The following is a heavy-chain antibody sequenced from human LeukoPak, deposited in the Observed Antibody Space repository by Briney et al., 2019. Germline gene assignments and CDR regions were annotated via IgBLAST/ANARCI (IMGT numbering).Heavy chain of an antibody. CDR3: ARDFLGMDV. J-gene: IGHJ6*02. V-gene: IGHV3-74*01. Sequence: GGSLRLSCVASGFTISNYCILWVRQAPGKGLVWVSRINSDGRATNYADSVKGRFTISRDNAKNTLYLQMNSLRVEDTAVYYCARDFLGMDVWGQGTTVTVSS. CDR2: INSDGRAT. CDR1: GFTISNYC.